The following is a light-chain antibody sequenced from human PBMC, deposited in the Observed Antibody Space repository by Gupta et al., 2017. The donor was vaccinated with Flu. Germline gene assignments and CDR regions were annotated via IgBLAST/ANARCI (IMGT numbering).Light chain of an antibody. J-gene: IGKJ1*01. CDR2: DAS. V-gene: IGKV1-39*01. CDR1: QNIRTF. CDR3: QQSYSTPRT. Sequence: PSSLSPSVGDRVTITCRTSQNIRTFLTWYQQTPGKAPKLLIFDASSLQIGVPSRFSGSGSGTDFTLTISSLQPEDSATYFCQQSYSTPRTFGLGTTLEI.